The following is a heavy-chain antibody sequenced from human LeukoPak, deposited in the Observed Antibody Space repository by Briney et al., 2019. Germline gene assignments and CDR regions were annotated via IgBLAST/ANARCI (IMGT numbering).Heavy chain of an antibody. D-gene: IGHD6-19*01. CDR1: GFTFSSYF. V-gene: IGHV3-21*01. J-gene: IGHJ4*02. Sequence: GGSLRLSCAASGFTFSSYFMNWVRQAPGKGLECVSSISSSSRYIYYADSVKGRFAISRDNAKNSLYLQMNSLRAEDTAAYYCARDRDSSGWSGFDYWGQGTLVTVSS. CDR3: ARDRDSSGWSGFDY. CDR2: ISSSSRYI.